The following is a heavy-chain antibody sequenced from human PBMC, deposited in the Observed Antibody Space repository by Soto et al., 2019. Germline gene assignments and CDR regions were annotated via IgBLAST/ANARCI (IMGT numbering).Heavy chain of an antibody. V-gene: IGHV1-8*01. Sequence: QVQLVQSGTEVKKPGATVKVSCKASGYTFSSSDINWVRQATGQGLEWMGWMNPKSGNTGSAQKFQGRITITRDTSVSTAYMELSSLRSDDTSVYYSARVYGEPTHWGQGTLVTVSS. D-gene: IGHD4-17*01. CDR2: MNPKSGNT. CDR1: GYTFSSSD. J-gene: IGHJ4*02. CDR3: ARVYGEPTH.